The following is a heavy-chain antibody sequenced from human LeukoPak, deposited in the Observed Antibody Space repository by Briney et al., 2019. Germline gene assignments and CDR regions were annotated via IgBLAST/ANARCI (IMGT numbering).Heavy chain of an antibody. Sequence: GGSLRLSCTASGFTFGDYAMSWVRQAPGKGLEWVGFIRSKAYGGTTEYAASVKGRFTISRDDSKSIAYLQMSSLKTEDTAVYYCTRVRGYGDYPRRGNRYYMDVWGKGTTVTVSS. J-gene: IGHJ6*03. CDR2: IRSKAYGGTT. CDR3: TRVRGYGDYPRRGNRYYMDV. CDR1: GFTFGDYA. D-gene: IGHD4-17*01. V-gene: IGHV3-49*04.